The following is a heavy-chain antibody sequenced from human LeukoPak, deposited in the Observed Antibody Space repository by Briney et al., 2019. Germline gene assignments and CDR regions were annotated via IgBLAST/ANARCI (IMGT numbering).Heavy chain of an antibody. CDR2: IKQDGSEK. D-gene: IGHD6-13*01. Sequence: GGSLRLSCAASGFTFSSYWMSWVRQAPGKGLEWVANIKQDGSEKYYVDSVKGRFTISRDNAKNSLYLQMNSLRAEDTAVYYCARDGDSSWYWFDPWGPGTLVTVSS. CDR1: GFTFSSYW. J-gene: IGHJ5*02. CDR3: ARDGDSSWYWFDP. V-gene: IGHV3-7*01.